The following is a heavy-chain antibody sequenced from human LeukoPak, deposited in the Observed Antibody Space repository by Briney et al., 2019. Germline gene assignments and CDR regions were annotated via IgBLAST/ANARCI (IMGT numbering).Heavy chain of an antibody. CDR1: GGTFSSYA. V-gene: IGHV1-69*04. CDR3: ARVYCSSTSCSYYYYGMDV. J-gene: IGHJ6*02. D-gene: IGHD2-2*01. Sequence: SVKVSCKASGGTFSSYAISWVRQAPGQGLEWMGRIIPIFGIANYAQKFQGRVTITADKSTSTAYMELSSLRSEDTAVYYCARVYCSSTSCSYYYYGMDVWGQGTTVTVSS. CDR2: IIPIFGIA.